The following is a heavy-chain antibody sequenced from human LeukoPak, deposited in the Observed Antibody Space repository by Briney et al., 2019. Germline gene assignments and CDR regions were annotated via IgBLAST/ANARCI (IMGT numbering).Heavy chain of an antibody. J-gene: IGHJ6*03. CDR1: GDSISSHF. D-gene: IGHD6-19*01. CDR2: IHHSGMT. Sequence: PSETLSLTCSVSGDSISSHFWSCIRQPPGKGVEWIGYIHHSGMTNFNPSLKSRATLSVDTATNQFSLRLTSVTAADTAFYFCAREASSDPRLSSYFLDVWGDGTAVTVSS. V-gene: IGHV4-59*11. CDR3: AREASSDPRLSSYFLDV.